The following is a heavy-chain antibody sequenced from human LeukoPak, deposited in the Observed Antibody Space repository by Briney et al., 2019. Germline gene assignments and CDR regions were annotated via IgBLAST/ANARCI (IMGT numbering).Heavy chain of an antibody. CDR3: ATRRIAAANTDY. CDR1: GFTFSRYG. V-gene: IGHV3-30*03. J-gene: IGHJ4*02. D-gene: IGHD6-13*01. CDR2: ISYDGSNK. Sequence: GRSLRLSCAASGFTFSRYGMHWVRQAPGKGLEWVAVISYDGSNKYYADSVKGRFTISRDNSKNTLYLQMNSLRAEDTAVYYCATRRIAAANTDYWGQGTLVTVSS.